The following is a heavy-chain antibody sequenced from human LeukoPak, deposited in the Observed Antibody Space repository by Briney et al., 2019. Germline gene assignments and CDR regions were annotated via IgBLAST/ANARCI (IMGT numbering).Heavy chain of an antibody. CDR2: ITSAGGYI. Sequence: GSLRLSCGASGFAFSDYSMNWVRQAPGKGLAWVASITSAGGYIYYADSVKGRFTISRDNAQNSLFLQMNSLRDEDTAVYFCATSGVFVLPNAITGNWYMDVWGRGTSVTVSS. CDR1: GFAFSDYS. V-gene: IGHV3-21*01. J-gene: IGHJ6*03. CDR3: ATSGVFVLPNAITGNWYMDV. D-gene: IGHD3-16*02.